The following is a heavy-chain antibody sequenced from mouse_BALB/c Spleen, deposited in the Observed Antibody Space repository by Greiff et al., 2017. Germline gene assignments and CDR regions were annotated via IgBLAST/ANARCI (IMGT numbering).Heavy chain of an antibody. Sequence: LQQPGSELVRPGASVKLSCKASGYTFTSYWMHWVKQRHGQGLEWIGNIYPGSGSTNYDEKFKSKGTLTVDTSSSTAYMHLSSLTSEDSAVYYCTRGGNYEGYFDVWGAGTTVTVSS. V-gene: IGHV1S22*01. CDR3: TRGGNYEGYFDV. J-gene: IGHJ1*01. CDR2: IYPGSGST. D-gene: IGHD2-1*01. CDR1: GYTFTSYW.